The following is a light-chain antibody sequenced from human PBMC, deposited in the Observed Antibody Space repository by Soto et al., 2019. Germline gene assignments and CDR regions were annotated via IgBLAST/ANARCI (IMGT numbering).Light chain of an antibody. Sequence: QSALTQPASVSGSPGQSVAISCTGTSSDVGAYNYISWYQQHPGKAPKLLLSEVSNRPSGVSDRFSGSKSGNTASLTISGLQAEDEADYYCSSYTSSSTLDYVFGTGTKLTVL. CDR3: SSYTSSSTLDYV. CDR1: SSDVGAYNY. J-gene: IGLJ1*01. V-gene: IGLV2-14*01. CDR2: EVS.